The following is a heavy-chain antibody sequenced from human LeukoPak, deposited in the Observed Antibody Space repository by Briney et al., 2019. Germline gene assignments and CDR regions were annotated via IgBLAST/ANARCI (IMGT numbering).Heavy chain of an antibody. J-gene: IGHJ3*02. V-gene: IGHV4-38-2*01. CDR3: ARYCSSTSCRDDAFDI. CDR2: IYHSGST. Sequence: SETLSLTCAVSGYSISSGYYWGWIRQPPGKGLEWIGSIYHSGSTYYNPSLKSRVTISVDTSKSQFSLKLSSVTAADTAVYYCARYCSSTSCRDDAFDIWGQGTMVTVSS. D-gene: IGHD2-2*01. CDR1: GYSISSGYY.